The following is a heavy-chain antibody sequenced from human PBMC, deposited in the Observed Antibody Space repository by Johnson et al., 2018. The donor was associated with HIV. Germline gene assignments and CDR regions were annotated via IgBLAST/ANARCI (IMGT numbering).Heavy chain of an antibody. Sequence: VQLVESGGGLVQPGGSLRLSCAVSGFTVSSNYITWVRQAPGQGLEWISGISGSGGSTYYADSVKGRFTISRDNSKDTMYLRMNSLRAADTAVYYCTKGKIGGGSYYAPDAFDMWGQGTMVTVAS. D-gene: IGHD3-10*01. J-gene: IGHJ3*02. CDR3: TKGKIGGGSYYAPDAFDM. CDR1: GFTVSSNY. CDR2: ISGSGGST. V-gene: IGHV3-23*04.